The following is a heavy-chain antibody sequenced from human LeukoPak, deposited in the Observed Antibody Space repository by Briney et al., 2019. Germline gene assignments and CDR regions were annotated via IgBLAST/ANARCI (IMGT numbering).Heavy chain of an antibody. J-gene: IGHJ3*02. Sequence: EASVKVSCKASGYTFTTYGISWVRQAPGQGPEWMGWMNPNSGNTGYAQKFQGRVTMTRNTSISTAYMELSSLRSEDTAVYYCARSYYDFWSGYYAFDIWGQGTMVTVSS. D-gene: IGHD3-3*01. V-gene: IGHV1-8*02. CDR2: MNPNSGNT. CDR1: GYTFTTYG. CDR3: ARSYYDFWSGYYAFDI.